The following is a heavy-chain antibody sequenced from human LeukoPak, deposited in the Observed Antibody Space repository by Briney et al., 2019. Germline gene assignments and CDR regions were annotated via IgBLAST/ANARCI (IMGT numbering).Heavy chain of an antibody. D-gene: IGHD3-22*01. CDR3: ARYYDGGGPRRRFFDV. CDR1: GGSLVSYY. Sequence: SETLSLTCNGSGGSLVSYYWSWIRKPPGEALEWIDYLYSSGSTSYNPSLKSRVTISSDTSEKTFSLMLTSVTSADSAVYYCARYYDGGGPRRRFFDVWGQGIRVTVSS. V-gene: IGHV4-59*01. CDR2: LYSSGST. J-gene: IGHJ4*02.